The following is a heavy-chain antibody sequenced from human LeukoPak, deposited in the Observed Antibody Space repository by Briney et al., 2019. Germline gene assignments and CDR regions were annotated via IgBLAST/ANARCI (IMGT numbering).Heavy chain of an antibody. CDR3: ARDRSTRYFDL. CDR2: IWYDGSIK. J-gene: IGHJ2*01. V-gene: IGHV3-33*01. Sequence: GGSLRLSCAASGFTFRNFGMHWVRQAPGKGLEWVAIIWYDGSIKYFTDSVKGRFTIPRDNSKSTLYLQMNSLRSEDTAVYYCARDRSTRYFDLWGRGTLVTVSS. CDR1: GFTFRNFG. D-gene: IGHD2-2*01.